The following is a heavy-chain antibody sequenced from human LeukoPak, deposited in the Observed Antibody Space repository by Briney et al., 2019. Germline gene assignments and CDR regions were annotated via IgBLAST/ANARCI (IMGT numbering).Heavy chain of an antibody. CDR2: IYYSGST. CDR1: GGSISSSSYY. Sequence: PSETLSLTCTVSGGSISSSSYYWGWIRQPPGKGLEWIGSIYYSGSTYYNPSLESRVTISVDTSKNQFSLKLSSVTAADTAVYYCASSSSWYPDAFDIWGQGTMVTVSS. CDR3: ASSSSWYPDAFDI. D-gene: IGHD6-13*01. V-gene: IGHV4-39*07. J-gene: IGHJ3*02.